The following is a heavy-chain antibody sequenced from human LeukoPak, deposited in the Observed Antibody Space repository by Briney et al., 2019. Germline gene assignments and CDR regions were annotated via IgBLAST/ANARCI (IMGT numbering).Heavy chain of an antibody. Sequence: GASVKVSCKASGYTFTSYGISWVRQAPGQGLEWMGWSSAYNGNTNYAQKLQGRVTMTTDTSTSTAYMELRSLRSDDTAVYYCARERYSGYDRVYFDYWGQGTLVTVSS. CDR1: GYTFTSYG. D-gene: IGHD5-12*01. J-gene: IGHJ4*02. V-gene: IGHV1-18*01. CDR3: ARERYSGYDRVYFDY. CDR2: SSAYNGNT.